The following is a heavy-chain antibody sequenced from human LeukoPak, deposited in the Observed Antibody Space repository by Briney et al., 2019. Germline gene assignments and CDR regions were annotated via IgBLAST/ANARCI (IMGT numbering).Heavy chain of an antibody. CDR3: ANTGYSSSWGEYFQH. D-gene: IGHD6-13*01. CDR1: GFTFSSYA. CDR2: IRGSGGST. V-gene: IGHV3-23*01. J-gene: IGHJ1*01. Sequence: PGGSLRLSCAASGFTFSSYAMSWVRQAPGKGLEWVSAIRGSGGSTYYADSVKGRFTISRDNSKNTLYLQMNSLRAEDTAVYYCANTGYSSSWGEYFQHWGQGTLVTVSS.